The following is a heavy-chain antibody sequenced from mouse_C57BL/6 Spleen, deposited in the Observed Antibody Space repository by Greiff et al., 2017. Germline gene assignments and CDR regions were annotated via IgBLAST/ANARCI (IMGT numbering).Heavy chain of an antibody. J-gene: IGHJ1*03. V-gene: IGHV1-82*01. CDR1: GYAFSSSW. Sequence: VQLVESGPELVKPGASVKISCKASGYAFSSSWMNWVKQRPGKGLEWIGRIYPGDGDTNYNGKFKGKATLTADKSSSTAYMQLSSLTSEDSAVYFCARGDLYDYDDWYFDVWGTGTTVTVSS. CDR3: ARGDLYDYDDWYFDV. D-gene: IGHD2-4*01. CDR2: IYPGDGDT.